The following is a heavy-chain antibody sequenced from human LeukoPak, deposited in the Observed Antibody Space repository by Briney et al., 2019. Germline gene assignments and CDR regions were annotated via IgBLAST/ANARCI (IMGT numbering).Heavy chain of an antibody. D-gene: IGHD3-10*01. V-gene: IGHV3-23*01. Sequence: GGSLRLSCAASGFTLSSYAMSWVRQAPGKGLEWVSAISDTGNTYHADSVKGRFTISRDSSKNTLYLQMNSLRAEDTAVYYCARVREHGDPPYAFYIWGQGAMVTGS. J-gene: IGHJ3*02. CDR1: GFTLSSYA. CDR3: ARVREHGDPPYAFYI. CDR2: ISDTGNT.